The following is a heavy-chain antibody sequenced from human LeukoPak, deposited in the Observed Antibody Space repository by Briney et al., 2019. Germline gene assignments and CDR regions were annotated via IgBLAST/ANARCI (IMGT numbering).Heavy chain of an antibody. CDR2: ILYDGNGE. CDR1: GFTFSNYG. D-gene: IGHD2-15*01. V-gene: IGHV3-30*02. CDR3: ARDGAVGYCSGGSCYSHNWFDP. Sequence: GGSLRLSCAASGFTFSNYGMHWVRQAPGKGLEWVAVILYDGNGEYYTDSVKGRFAISRDNSKNTLYLQMNSLRAEDTAVYYCARDGAVGYCSGGSCYSHNWFDPWGQGTLVTVSS. J-gene: IGHJ5*02.